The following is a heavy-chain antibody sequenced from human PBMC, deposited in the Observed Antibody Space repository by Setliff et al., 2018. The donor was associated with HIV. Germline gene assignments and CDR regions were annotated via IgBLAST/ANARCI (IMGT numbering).Heavy chain of an antibody. CDR2: IIPIFGMA. V-gene: IGHV1-69*10. J-gene: IGHJ3*02. D-gene: IGHD3-10*01. Sequence: ASVKVSCKASGYPFTGYYLHWVRQAPGQGLEWMGWIIPIFGMANYARKFQGRVTITADKSTSTAYLELSSLTYDDTAIYYCARAEFLGPESDFDIWGQGTMVTVSS. CDR1: GYPFTGYY. CDR3: ARAEFLGPESDFDI.